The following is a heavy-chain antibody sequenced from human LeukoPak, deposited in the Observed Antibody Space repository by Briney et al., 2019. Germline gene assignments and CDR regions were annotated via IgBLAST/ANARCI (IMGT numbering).Heavy chain of an antibody. J-gene: IGHJ4*02. Sequence: GGSLRLSCAASGFTFSSYAMSWVRQAPGKGLEWVSAISGSGGSTYYADSVKGRFTISRDNSKNTLYLQMNSLRAEDTAVYYCARNVLRWAGTSPFFDYWGQGTLVTVSS. V-gene: IGHV3-23*01. CDR3: ARNVLRWAGTSPFFDY. D-gene: IGHD6-19*01. CDR1: GFTFSSYA. CDR2: ISGSGGST.